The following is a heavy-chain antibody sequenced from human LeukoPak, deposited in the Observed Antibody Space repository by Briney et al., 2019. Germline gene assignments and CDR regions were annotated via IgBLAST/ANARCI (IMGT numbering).Heavy chain of an antibody. CDR2: IYYSGST. V-gene: IGHV4-59*01. J-gene: IGHJ4*02. Sequence: LETLSLTCTVSGGSISSYYWSWIRQPPGKGLEWIGYIYYSGSTNYNPSLKSRVTISVDTSKNQFSLKLSSVTAADTAVYYCARVGYYDSSGYYKPPVYFDYWGQGTLVTVSS. D-gene: IGHD3-22*01. CDR3: ARVGYYDSSGYYKPPVYFDY. CDR1: GGSISSYY.